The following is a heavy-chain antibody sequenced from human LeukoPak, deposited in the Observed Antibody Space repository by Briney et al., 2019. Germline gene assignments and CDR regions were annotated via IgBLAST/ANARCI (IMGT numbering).Heavy chain of an antibody. CDR3: ARDVRVISGYSPSYFDY. CDR2: IYSGGST. D-gene: IGHD5-18*01. V-gene: IGHV3-53*01. CDR1: GLTVSSNY. J-gene: IGHJ4*02. Sequence: GGSLRLSCAASGLTVSSNYMSWVRQAPGKGLEWVSVIYSGGSTYYADSVKGRCTISRDHSKNTLYLQMNSLRAEDTAVYYCARDVRVISGYSPSYFDYWGQGTLVTVSS.